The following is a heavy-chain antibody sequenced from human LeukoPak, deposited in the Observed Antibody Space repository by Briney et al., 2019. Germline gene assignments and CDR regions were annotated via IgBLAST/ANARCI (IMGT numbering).Heavy chain of an antibody. CDR3: ARDLVKQQLWGYEY. D-gene: IGHD6-13*01. CDR1: GFTVSSNY. CDR2: ISGGSSYI. J-gene: IGHJ4*02. Sequence: GGSLRLSCAASGFTVSSNYMSWVRQAPGEGLEWVSSISGGSSYIYYADSVKGRFTISRDNAKNSLYLQMNSLRAEDTAVYYCARDLVKQQLWGYEYWGQGTLVTVSS. V-gene: IGHV3-21*04.